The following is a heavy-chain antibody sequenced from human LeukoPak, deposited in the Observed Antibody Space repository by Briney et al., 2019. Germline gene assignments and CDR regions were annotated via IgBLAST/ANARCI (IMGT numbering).Heavy chain of an antibody. CDR1: GFTFSSYD. J-gene: IGHJ4*02. CDR3: ARGGSYGEFDY. V-gene: IGHV3-13*01. CDR2: IGTAGDT. D-gene: IGHD1-26*01. Sequence: PGGSLRLSCAASGFTFSSYDMHWVRQATGKGLEWVSAIGTAGDTYYPGSVKGRFTISRENAKNSLYLQMNSLRAGDTAVYYCARGGSYGEFDYWGQGTLVTVSS.